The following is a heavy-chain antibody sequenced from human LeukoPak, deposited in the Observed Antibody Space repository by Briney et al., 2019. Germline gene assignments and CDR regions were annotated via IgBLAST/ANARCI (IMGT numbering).Heavy chain of an antibody. V-gene: IGHV3-23*01. CDR3: ARGDTAMPPGR. Sequence: GGSLRLSCAASGFTLSTYAMSWVRQTPGKGLEWVAATSSSDAGTYHADSVRGRFTISRDNSKNTLYLQLNSLRAEDTAVYYCARGDTAMPPGRWGQGTLVTVSS. J-gene: IGHJ4*02. CDR1: GFTLSTYA. CDR2: TSSSDAGT. D-gene: IGHD5-18*01.